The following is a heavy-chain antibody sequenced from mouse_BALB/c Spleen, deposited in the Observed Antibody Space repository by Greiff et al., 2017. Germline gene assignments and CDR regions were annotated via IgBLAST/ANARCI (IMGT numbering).Heavy chain of an antibody. Sequence: EVKLVESGGGLVKPGGSLKLSCAASGFTFSSYAMSWVRQTPEKRLEWVASISSGGSTYYPDSVKGRFTISRDNARNILYLQMSSLRSEDTAMYYCARALYYYGSSHWYFDVWGAGTTVTVSS. V-gene: IGHV5-6-5*01. CDR2: ISSGGST. CDR3: ARALYYYGSSHWYFDV. J-gene: IGHJ1*01. D-gene: IGHD1-1*01. CDR1: GFTFSSYA.